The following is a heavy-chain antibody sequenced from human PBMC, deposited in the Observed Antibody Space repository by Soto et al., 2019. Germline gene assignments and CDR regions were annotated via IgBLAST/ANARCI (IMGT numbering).Heavy chain of an antibody. CDR1: GFTFDDYA. V-gene: IGHV3-9*01. CDR2: ISWNSGSI. Sequence: PGGSLRLSCAASGFTFDDYAMHWVRQAPGKGLEWVSGISWNSGSIGYADSVKGRFTISRDNAKNSLYLQMNSLRAEDTALYYCAKVYGSGSYSWFDPWGQGTLVTVSS. J-gene: IGHJ5*02. D-gene: IGHD3-10*01. CDR3: AKVYGSGSYSWFDP.